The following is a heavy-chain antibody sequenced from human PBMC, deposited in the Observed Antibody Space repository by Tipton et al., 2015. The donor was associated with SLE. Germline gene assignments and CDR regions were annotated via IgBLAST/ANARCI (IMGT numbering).Heavy chain of an antibody. V-gene: IGHV4-38-2*01. J-gene: IGHJ6*02. CDR2: IFHSGTT. Sequence: TLSLTCAVSGYSISSGYYWGWIRQPPGKGLEWIGSIFHSGTTYYNPSPRSRGSISVDTSKNNFSLKLSSVTAADTAVYYCVRGVVAAGHGIYYCYGMDVWGLGTTVTASS. CDR1: GYSISSGYY. D-gene: IGHD2-2*01. CDR3: VRGVVAAGHGIYYCYGMDV.